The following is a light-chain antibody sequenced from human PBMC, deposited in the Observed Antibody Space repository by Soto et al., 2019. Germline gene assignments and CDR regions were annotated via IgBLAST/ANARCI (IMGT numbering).Light chain of an antibody. CDR2: AAS. V-gene: IGKV3-20*01. Sequence: QSAATLSVSPGERATLSCRASQSVSSNLAWYQQKPGQAPRLLIHAASTRATGIPDRFSGSGSGTDFTLTISRLEPEDFAVYYCQQYGSSPPITFGQRTRLEI. CDR1: QSVSSN. J-gene: IGKJ5*01. CDR3: QQYGSSPPIT.